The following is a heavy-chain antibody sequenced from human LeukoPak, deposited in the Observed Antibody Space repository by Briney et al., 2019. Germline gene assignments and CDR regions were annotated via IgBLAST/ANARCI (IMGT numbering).Heavy chain of an antibody. CDR3: AREDRDPYYFDY. Sequence: SETLSLTCTASGGSISSYYWSWIRQPPGKGLEWIGYIYYSGSTNYNPSLKSRVTISVDTSKNQFSLKLSSVTAADTAVYYCAREDRDPYYFDYWGQGTLVTVSS. CDR1: GGSISSYY. V-gene: IGHV4-59*01. CDR2: IYYSGST. D-gene: IGHD2-21*02. J-gene: IGHJ4*02.